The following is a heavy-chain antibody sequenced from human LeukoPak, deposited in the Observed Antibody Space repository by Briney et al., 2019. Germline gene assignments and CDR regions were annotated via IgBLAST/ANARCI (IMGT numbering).Heavy chain of an antibody. Sequence: SETLSLTCTVSGGSISSSSYYWGWIRQPPGKGLEWMGSIYYSGSTYYNPSLKSRVTISVDTSKNQFSLKLSSVTAADTAVYYCARVLAVAGTYYYYYMDVWGKGTTVTVSS. D-gene: IGHD6-19*01. CDR2: IYYSGST. CDR1: GGSISSSSYY. J-gene: IGHJ6*03. V-gene: IGHV4-39*07. CDR3: ARVLAVAGTYYYYYMDV.